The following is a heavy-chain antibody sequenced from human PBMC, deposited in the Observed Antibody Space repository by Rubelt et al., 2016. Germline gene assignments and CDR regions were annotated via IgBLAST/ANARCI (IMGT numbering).Heavy chain of an antibody. CDR1: GFTFSSYA. J-gene: IGHJ4*02. D-gene: IGHD1-26*01. CDR3: AKVGGGRVGAFDY. V-gene: IGHV3-23*01. CDR2: ISGSGGST. Sequence: EVQLLESGGGVVQPGGSLRLSCAASGFTFSSYAMSRVRQAPGKGLEWVSAISGSGGSTYYADSVKGRFTISRDNSKNTLYLQMNSLRAEDTAVYYCAKVGGGRVGAFDYWGQGTLVTVSS.